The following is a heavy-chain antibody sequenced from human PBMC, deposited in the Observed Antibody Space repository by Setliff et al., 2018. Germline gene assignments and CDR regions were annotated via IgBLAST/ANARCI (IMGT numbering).Heavy chain of an antibody. D-gene: IGHD3-10*01. CDR1: GGSISSGDYY. CDR3: AGWFGELYGFDP. CDR2: IYYSGST. J-gene: IGHJ5*02. V-gene: IGHV4-30-4*08. Sequence: SETLSLTCNVSGGSISSGDYYWSWIRQPPGKGLEWIGYIYYSGSTYYNPSLKSRVTISVDTSKNQFSLKLSSVTAADTAVHYCAGWFGELYGFDPWGQGTLVTVSS.